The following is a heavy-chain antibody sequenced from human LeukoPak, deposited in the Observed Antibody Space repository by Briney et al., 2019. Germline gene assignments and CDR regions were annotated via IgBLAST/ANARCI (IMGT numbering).Heavy chain of an antibody. J-gene: IGHJ4*02. CDR1: GYTFTGNH. Sequence: ASVKVSCKASGYTFTGNHMHWVRQAPGQGLEWLGIINPSGGGTSYAQKFQGRVTMTRDTSTSTVSMELSSLKSEDTAVYYCARGGDNSYFDYWGQGTLVTVSS. V-gene: IGHV1-46*01. CDR2: INPSGGGT. CDR3: ARGGDNSYFDY. D-gene: IGHD4-23*01.